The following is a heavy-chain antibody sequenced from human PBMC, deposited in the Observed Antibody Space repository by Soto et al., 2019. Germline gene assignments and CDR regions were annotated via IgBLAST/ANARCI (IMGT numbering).Heavy chain of an antibody. Sequence: ASVKVSCKASGYTFTGYYMHWVRQAPGQGLEWMGWINPNSGGTNYAQKFQGRVTITADKSTSTAYTELSSLRSEDTAVYYCARVVTIFRCDGMDVWGQGATVTVSS. D-gene: IGHD3-3*01. J-gene: IGHJ6*02. CDR2: INPNSGGT. V-gene: IGHV1-2*02. CDR3: ARVVTIFRCDGMDV. CDR1: GYTFTGYY.